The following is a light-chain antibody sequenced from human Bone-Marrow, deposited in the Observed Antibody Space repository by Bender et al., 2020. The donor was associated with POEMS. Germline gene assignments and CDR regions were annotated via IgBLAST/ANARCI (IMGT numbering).Light chain of an antibody. J-gene: IGLJ1*01. V-gene: IGLV2-11*01. CDR2: DVN. CDR1: NFDVGHYNY. CDR3: CPYAGAYTYV. Sequence: QSALTQPRSVSGSRGQSVTISCFGTNFDVGHYNYVSWYQHHPGEAPKVVIYDVNKRPSGVPYRFSGSKSGNTASLTISGLQADDEADYFCCPYAGAYTYVFGTGTQLVVL.